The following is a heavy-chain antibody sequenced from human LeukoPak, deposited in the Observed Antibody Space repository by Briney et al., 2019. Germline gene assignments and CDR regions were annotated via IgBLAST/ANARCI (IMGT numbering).Heavy chain of an antibody. CDR2: TNPNSGGT. J-gene: IGHJ4*02. D-gene: IGHD3-10*01. Sequence: ASVKVSCKASGYTFTGYYMHWVRQAPGQGLEWMGWTNPNSGGTNYAQKFQGRVTMTRDTSISTAYMELSRLRSDDTAVYYCARDGITMVRGVIITSHFDYWGQGTLVTVSS. V-gene: IGHV1-2*02. CDR3: ARDGITMVRGVIITSHFDY. CDR1: GYTFTGYY.